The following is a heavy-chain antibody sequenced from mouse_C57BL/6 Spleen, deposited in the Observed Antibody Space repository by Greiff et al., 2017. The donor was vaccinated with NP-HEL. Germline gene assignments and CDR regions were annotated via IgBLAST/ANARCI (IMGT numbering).Heavy chain of an antibody. CDR1: GYTFTAYT. CDR2: FYLGSGSI. V-gene: IGHV1-62-2*01. J-gene: IGHJ4*01. Sequence: QVQLKESGAELVKPGASVKLSCKASGYTFTAYTIHWVKQRSGQGLEWIGWFYLGSGSIKYNEKFKDKATLIADKSSSTDYMELSRLTSEDSAVYSCARHERGDWSMDYWGQGTSVTVSS. CDR3: ARHERGDWSMDY. D-gene: IGHD3-3*01.